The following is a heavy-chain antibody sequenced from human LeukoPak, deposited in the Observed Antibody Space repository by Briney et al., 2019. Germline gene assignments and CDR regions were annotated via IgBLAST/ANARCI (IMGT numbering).Heavy chain of an antibody. Sequence: GGSLRLSCAASGFTVSSNYMSWVRQAPGKGLEWVSVIYSGGSTYYADSVKGRFTISRDNSKNTLYLQMNSLRAEDTAVYYCARTRLSMSDYFDYWGQGTLVTVSS. CDR3: ARTRLSMSDYFDY. D-gene: IGHD2/OR15-2a*01. CDR2: IYSGGST. CDR1: GFTVSSNY. V-gene: IGHV3-53*01. J-gene: IGHJ4*02.